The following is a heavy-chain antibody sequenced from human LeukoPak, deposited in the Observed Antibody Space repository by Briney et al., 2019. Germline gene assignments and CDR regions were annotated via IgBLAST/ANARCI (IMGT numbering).Heavy chain of an antibody. J-gene: IGHJ5*02. CDR2: MNPNSGNT. V-gene: IGHV1-8*01. D-gene: IGHD5-24*01. Sequence: ASVKVSCKASGYTLPSYDINWVRQATGQGLEWMGWMNPNSGNTGYARKFQGRVTMTRNTSISTAYMELSSLRSEDTAVYYCARGPVQRWLQSTNNWFDPWGQGTLVTVSS. CDR3: ARGPVQRWLQSTNNWFDP. CDR1: GYTLPSYD.